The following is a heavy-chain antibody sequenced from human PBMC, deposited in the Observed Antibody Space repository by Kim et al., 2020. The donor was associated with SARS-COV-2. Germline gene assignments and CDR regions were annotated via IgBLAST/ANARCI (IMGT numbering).Heavy chain of an antibody. Sequence: QKFQGRVTMTADEATSTAYMELSSMRSEDTAVYYCASTYSSSWYGSYFDYWGQGTLVTVSS. D-gene: IGHD6-13*01. J-gene: IGHJ4*02. V-gene: IGHV1-69*01. CDR3: ASTYSSSWYGSYFDY.